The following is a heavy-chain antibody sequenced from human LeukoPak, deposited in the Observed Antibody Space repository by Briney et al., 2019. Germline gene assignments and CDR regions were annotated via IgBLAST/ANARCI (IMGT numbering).Heavy chain of an antibody. CDR3: ARGNYYDSSGYQEFDY. D-gene: IGHD3-22*01. Sequence: GASVKVSCKASGYTFTSYYMHWVRQAPGQGLEWMGIINPSGGSTNYAQKFQGRVTMTTDTSTSTAYMELRSLRSDDTAVYYCARGNYYDSSGYQEFDYWGQGTLVTVSS. V-gene: IGHV1-46*01. J-gene: IGHJ4*02. CDR1: GYTFTSYY. CDR2: INPSGGST.